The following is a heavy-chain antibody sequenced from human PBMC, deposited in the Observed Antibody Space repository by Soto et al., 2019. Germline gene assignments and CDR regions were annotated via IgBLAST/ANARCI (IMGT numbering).Heavy chain of an antibody. D-gene: IGHD6-19*01. CDR2: IYSGGST. Sequence: EVQLVESGGGLVQPGVSLRLSCAASGFTVSSNYMSWVRQAPGQGLEWVSVIYSGGSTYYADSVKGRFTISRDNSKNTLYLQMNSLRAEDTAVYYCARDLGGGWSFDCWGQGTLVTVSS. CDR1: GFTVSSNY. CDR3: ARDLGGGWSFDC. J-gene: IGHJ4*02. V-gene: IGHV3-66*01.